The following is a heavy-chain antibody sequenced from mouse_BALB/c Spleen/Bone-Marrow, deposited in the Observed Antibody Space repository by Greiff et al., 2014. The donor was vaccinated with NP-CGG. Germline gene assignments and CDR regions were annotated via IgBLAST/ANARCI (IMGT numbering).Heavy chain of an antibody. Sequence: VMLVESGPGLVAPSQSLSITCTVSGFSLTSYGVHWVRQPPGKGLEWLGVIWAGGSTNYNSALMSRLSISKDNSKSQVFLKMNRLQTDDTAMYYCAREGPSMITTDFDYWGQGTTLTVPS. CDR3: AREGPSMITTDFDY. J-gene: IGHJ2*01. V-gene: IGHV2-9*02. CDR2: IWAGGST. CDR1: GFSLTSYG. D-gene: IGHD2-4*01.